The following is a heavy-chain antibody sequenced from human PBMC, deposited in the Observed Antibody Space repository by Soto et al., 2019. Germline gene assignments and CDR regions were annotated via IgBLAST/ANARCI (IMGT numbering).Heavy chain of an antibody. J-gene: IGHJ4*02. CDR3: AKGRGYCASTSCYVGSDY. CDR2: ISGSGGST. D-gene: IGHD2-2*01. V-gene: IGHV3-23*01. Sequence: EVQLLESGGGLVQPGGSLRLSCAASGFTFSSYAMSWVRQAPGKGLEWVSAISGSGGSTYYADSVKGRFTISRDNSKNTLYLQMNSLRAEDTALYYCAKGRGYCASTSCYVGSDYWGQGTLVTVSS. CDR1: GFTFSSYA.